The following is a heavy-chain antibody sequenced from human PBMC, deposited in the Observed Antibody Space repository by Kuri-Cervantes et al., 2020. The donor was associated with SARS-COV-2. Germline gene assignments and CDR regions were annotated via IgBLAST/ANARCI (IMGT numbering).Heavy chain of an antibody. CDR1: DGSISSSSYD. V-gene: IGHV4-39*07. CDR3: AREAYYCSSTSCYVPVYYYYYYMDV. CDR2: IYSSGST. Sequence: ESLKISCTVSDGSISSSSYDWGWIRQPPGKGLQWIGSIYSSGSTHYNPSLKSRVTISVDTSKNRFSLKLSSVTAADTAVYYCAREAYYCSSTSCYVPVYYYYYYMDVWGKGTTVTVSS. J-gene: IGHJ6*03. D-gene: IGHD2-2*01.